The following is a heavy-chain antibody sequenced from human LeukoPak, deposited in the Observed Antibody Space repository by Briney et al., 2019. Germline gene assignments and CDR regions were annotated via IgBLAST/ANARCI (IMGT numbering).Heavy chain of an antibody. J-gene: IGHJ6*02. CDR3: ARGGHPYIPPYGMDV. CDR2: ISYDGSNK. Sequence: GGSLRLSCAASGFTFSSYAMHWVRQAPGKGLEWVAVISYDGSNKYYADSVKGRFTISRDNSKNTLYLQMNSLRAEDTAVYYCARGGHPYIPPYGMDVWGQGTTVTVSS. D-gene: IGHD2-2*02. CDR1: GFTFSSYA. V-gene: IGHV3-30*04.